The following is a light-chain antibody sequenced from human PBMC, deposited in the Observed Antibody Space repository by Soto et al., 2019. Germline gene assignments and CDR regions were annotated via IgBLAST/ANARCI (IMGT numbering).Light chain of an antibody. J-gene: IGLJ2*01. CDR3: QSYDSSLGVV. CDR1: SSNIGAGYD. Sequence: QPVLTQSPSVSGAPGQRVTISCTGSSSNIGAGYDVHWYQQLPGTAPKLLIYGNSNRPSGVPDRFSGSKSGTSASLAITGLQAEDEADYYCQSYDSSLGVVFGGGTKLTVL. V-gene: IGLV1-40*01. CDR2: GNS.